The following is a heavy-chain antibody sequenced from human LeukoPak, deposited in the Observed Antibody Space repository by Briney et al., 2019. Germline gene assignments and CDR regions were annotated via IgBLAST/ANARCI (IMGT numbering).Heavy chain of an antibody. J-gene: IGHJ4*02. Sequence: GRSLRLPCAASGFTLSIYAMSWVRQAPGKGLEWVSAISGSGGSTYYADSVKGRFTISRDNSKNTLYLQMNSLRAEDTAVYYCATANGYNPRHFYFDYWGQGTLVTVSS. D-gene: IGHD5-24*01. CDR3: ATANGYNPRHFYFDY. V-gene: IGHV3-23*01. CDR1: GFTLSIYA. CDR2: ISGSGGST.